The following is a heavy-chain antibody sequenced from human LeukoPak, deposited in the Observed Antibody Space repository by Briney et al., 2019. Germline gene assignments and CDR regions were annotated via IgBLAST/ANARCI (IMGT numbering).Heavy chain of an antibody. CDR3: TRVLDIVVVPAAMESDY. Sequence: GGSLRLSCTASGFTFGDYAMSWVRQAPGKGLEWVGFIRSKAYGGTTEYAASVKGRFTISRDDSKSIAYLQMNSLKTEDTAVYYCTRVLDIVVVPAAMESDYWGQGTLVTVSS. CDR1: GFTFGDYA. J-gene: IGHJ4*02. V-gene: IGHV3-49*04. D-gene: IGHD2-2*01. CDR2: IRSKAYGGTT.